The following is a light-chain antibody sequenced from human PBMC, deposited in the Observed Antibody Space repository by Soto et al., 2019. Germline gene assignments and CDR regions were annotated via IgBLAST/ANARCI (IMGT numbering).Light chain of an antibody. J-gene: IGKJ4*01. CDR2: AAS. V-gene: IGKV1-39*01. CDR3: QQSYSTPT. Sequence: DILMTQSPSSLSASVGDRVTITCRASQSISSYLNWYQQKPGKAPKLLIYAASSLQSGVPSRFSGSGSGTDFTLTISSLQPEDFATYYCQQSYSTPTFGGGTKVDIK. CDR1: QSISSY.